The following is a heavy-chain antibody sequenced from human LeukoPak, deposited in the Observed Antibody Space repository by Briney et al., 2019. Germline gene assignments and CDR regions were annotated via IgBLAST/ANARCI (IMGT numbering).Heavy chain of an antibody. D-gene: IGHD2-2*02. J-gene: IGHJ5*02. V-gene: IGHV1-69*05. CDR1: GGTFSSYA. CDR2: IIPIFGTA. CDR3: ARSDIVVVPAAIQYNWFDP. Sequence: ASVKVSCKASGGTFSSYAIRWVRQAPGQGLEWMGGIIPIFGTANYAQKFQGRVTITTDESTSTAYMELSSLRSEDTAVYYCARSDIVVVPAAIQYNWFDPWGQGTLVTVSS.